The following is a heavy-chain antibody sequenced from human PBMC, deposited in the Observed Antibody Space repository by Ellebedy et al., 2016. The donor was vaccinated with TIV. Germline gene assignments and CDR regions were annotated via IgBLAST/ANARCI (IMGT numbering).Heavy chain of an antibody. Sequence: ASVKVSXXASGYSFFNYNMHWVRQAPGQGLEWMGIINPSGGNTNYAQKVQGRVTLTTDTSTSTAYMELRSLRSDDTAVYYCATNLGYCSTTNCYRAWGQGTMLIVSS. D-gene: IGHD2-2*02. CDR3: ATNLGYCSTTNCYRA. J-gene: IGHJ3*01. CDR2: INPSGGNT. CDR1: GYSFFNYN. V-gene: IGHV1-46*01.